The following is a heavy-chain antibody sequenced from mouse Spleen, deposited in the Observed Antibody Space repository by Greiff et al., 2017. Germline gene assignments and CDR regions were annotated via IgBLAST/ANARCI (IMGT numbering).Heavy chain of an antibody. CDR1: GYTFTDYN. J-gene: IGHJ2*01. D-gene: IGHD2-4*01. V-gene: IGHV1-18*01. CDR2: INPNNGGT. CDR3: ARLDYDYEGYYFDY. Sequence: VQLQQSGPELVKPGASVKIPCKASGYTFTDYNMDWVKQSHGKSLEWIGDINPNNGGTIYNQKFKGKATLTVDKSSSTAYMELRSLTSEDTAVYYCARLDYDYEGYYFDYWGQGTTLTVSS.